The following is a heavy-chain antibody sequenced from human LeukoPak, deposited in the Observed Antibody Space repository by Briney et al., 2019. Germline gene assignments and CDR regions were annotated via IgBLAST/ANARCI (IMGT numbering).Heavy chain of an antibody. Sequence: GGSLRLSCAASRFTFSDYYMSWIRLAPGKGLEWVSYISSSDNTISYADSVKGRFTISRDNVKNSLYLQMNSLRAEDTAVYYCARHTLNYYYYMDVWGKGTTVTISS. CDR2: ISSSDNTI. V-gene: IGHV3-11*01. CDR1: RFTFSDYY. CDR3: ARHTLNYYYYMDV. J-gene: IGHJ6*03.